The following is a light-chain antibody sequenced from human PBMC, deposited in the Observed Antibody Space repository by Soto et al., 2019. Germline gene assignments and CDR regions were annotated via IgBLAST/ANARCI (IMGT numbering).Light chain of an antibody. J-gene: IGLJ2*01. CDR1: SSHIGAGYD. Sequence: FVLKPPPSVSGSPGQRVTISCTGGSSHIGAGYDVHWYQQLPGTAPKLLIYGNSNRPSGVPDRFSASKSGTSASLAITGLQAEDEADYYCQSSDSTLRGVFGGGTKVTVL. V-gene: IGLV1-40*01. CDR3: QSSDSTLRGV. CDR2: GNS.